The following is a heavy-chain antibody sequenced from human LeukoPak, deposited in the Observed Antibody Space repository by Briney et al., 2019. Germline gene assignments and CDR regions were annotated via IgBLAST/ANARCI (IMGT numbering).Heavy chain of an antibody. CDR1: GYSISSGYY. D-gene: IGHD4-17*01. Sequence: SETLSLTCTVSGYSISSGYYWGWIRQPPGKGLEWIGSIYHSGSTYYNPSLKSRVTISVDTSKNQFSLKLSSVTAADTAVYYCARAVTNSDSFDIWGQGTMVTVSS. J-gene: IGHJ3*02. CDR3: ARAVTNSDSFDI. V-gene: IGHV4-38-2*02. CDR2: IYHSGST.